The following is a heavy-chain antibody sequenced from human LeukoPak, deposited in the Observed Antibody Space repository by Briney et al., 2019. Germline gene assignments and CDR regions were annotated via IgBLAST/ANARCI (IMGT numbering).Heavy chain of an antibody. D-gene: IGHD1-26*01. CDR2: ISYDGSNK. CDR1: GFTFGTYT. V-gene: IGHV3-30*18. Sequence: GGSLRLSCAASGFTFGTYTMNWIRQAPGKGLQWVAVISYDGSNKYYADSVKGRFTISRDNSKNTLFLQMNSLRTEDTAVYYCAKGGTYYYVLPFDPWGQGTLVTVSS. CDR3: AKGGTYYYVLPFDP. J-gene: IGHJ5*02.